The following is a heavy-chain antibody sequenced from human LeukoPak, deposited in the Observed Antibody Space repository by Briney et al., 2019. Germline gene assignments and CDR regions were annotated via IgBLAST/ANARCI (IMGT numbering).Heavy chain of an antibody. J-gene: IGHJ3*02. Sequence: ASVKVSCKASGYTFTSYGISWVRQAPGQGLEWMGWISAYNGNTNYAQKLQGRVTMTTDTSTSTAYMGLRSLRSDDTAVYYCASLKNSYDSSGYLVTDAFDIWGQGTMVTVSS. CDR3: ASLKNSYDSSGYLVTDAFDI. CDR2: ISAYNGNT. V-gene: IGHV1-18*01. CDR1: GYTFTSYG. D-gene: IGHD3-22*01.